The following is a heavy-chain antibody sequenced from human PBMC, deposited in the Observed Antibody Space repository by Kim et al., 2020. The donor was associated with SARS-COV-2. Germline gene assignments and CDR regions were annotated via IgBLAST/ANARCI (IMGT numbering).Heavy chain of an antibody. J-gene: IGHJ6*02. D-gene: IGHD3-10*02. CDR2: INPNSGGT. CDR1: GYTFTGYY. Sequence: ASVKVSCKASGYTFTGYYMHWVRQAPGQGLEWMGWINPNSGGTNDAQKFQGWVTMTRDTSISTAYMELSRLRADDTAVYYCARERALLYGDDYGMDVWGQGTTVTVSS. V-gene: IGHV1-2*04. CDR3: ARERALLYGDDYGMDV.